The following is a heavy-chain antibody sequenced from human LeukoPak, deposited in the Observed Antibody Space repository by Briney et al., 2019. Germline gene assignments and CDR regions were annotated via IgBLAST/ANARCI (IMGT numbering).Heavy chain of an antibody. Sequence: SETLSLTCTVSGGSISSYYWSWIRQPAGKGLEWIGRIYTSGSTNYNPSLKSRVTMSVDTSKNQFSLKLSSVTAADTAVYYCARETLAAAGRSSDYWGQGTLVTVSS. V-gene: IGHV4-4*07. CDR1: GGSISSYY. CDR2: IYTSGST. D-gene: IGHD6-13*01. CDR3: ARETLAAAGRSSDY. J-gene: IGHJ4*02.